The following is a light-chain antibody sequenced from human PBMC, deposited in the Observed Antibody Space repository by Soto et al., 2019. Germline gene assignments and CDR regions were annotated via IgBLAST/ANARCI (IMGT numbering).Light chain of an antibody. J-gene: IGKJ3*01. CDR3: QHYGNSPPFT. CDR1: QSVTNNY. V-gene: IGKV3-20*01. CDR2: GAS. Sequence: EIVFIQSPGTLSLSPGERAILSCRASQSVTNNYLAWYRQKPGQAPKLLIYGASNRATGIPDRFSGSGSGTDFTLTISRLEPEDFAVYYCQHYGNSPPFTFGPGTKVDIK.